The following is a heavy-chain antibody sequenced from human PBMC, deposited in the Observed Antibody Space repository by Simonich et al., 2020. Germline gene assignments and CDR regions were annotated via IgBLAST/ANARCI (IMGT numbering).Heavy chain of an antibody. CDR3: ARDLRGSYYYYYYMDV. D-gene: IGHD1-26*01. J-gene: IGHJ6*03. CDR2: IKPNRGGT. V-gene: IGHV1-2*02. CDR1: GYTFTGYY. Sequence: QVQLVQSGAEVKKPGASVKVSCKASGYTFTGYYMHWVRQAPGQGLEWVGWIKPNRGGTNYAQKFQGRVTMTRDTYISTAYMELSRLRSDDTAVYYCARDLRGSYYYYYYMDVWGKGTTVTVSS.